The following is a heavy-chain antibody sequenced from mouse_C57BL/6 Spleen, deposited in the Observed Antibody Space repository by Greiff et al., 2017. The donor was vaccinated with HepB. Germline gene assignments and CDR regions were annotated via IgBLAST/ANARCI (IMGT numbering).Heavy chain of an antibody. CDR2: IDPETGGT. J-gene: IGHJ3*01. V-gene: IGHV1-15*01. CDR1: GYTFTDYE. CDR3: TRQGLRGFAY. D-gene: IGHD2-12*01. Sequence: QVQLQQSGAELVRPGASVTLSCKASGYTFTDYEMHWVKQTPVHGLEWIGAIDPETGGTAYNQKFKGKAILTADKSSSTAYMELRSLTSEDSAVYYCTRQGLRGFAYWGQGTLVTVSA.